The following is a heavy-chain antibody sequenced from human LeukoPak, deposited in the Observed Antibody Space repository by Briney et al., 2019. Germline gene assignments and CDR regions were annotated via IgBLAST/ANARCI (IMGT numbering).Heavy chain of an antibody. Sequence: PSETLSLTCTVSGGSISRYYWSWLRQPPGKGLEWLGYIYYSGSTNYNPSLKSRVTISVDTSKNQFSLKLSSVTAADTAVYYCARQYCGSTGCYSCFDYWGQGTLVTVSS. CDR3: ARQYCGSTGCYSCFDY. D-gene: IGHD2-2*01. CDR1: GGSISRYY. J-gene: IGHJ4*02. CDR2: IYYSGST. V-gene: IGHV4-59*01.